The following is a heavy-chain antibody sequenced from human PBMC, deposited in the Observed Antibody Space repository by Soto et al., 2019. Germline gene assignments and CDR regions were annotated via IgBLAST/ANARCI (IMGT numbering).Heavy chain of an antibody. CDR2: IKQDGGDQ. CDR1: GFTFSNYW. V-gene: IGHV3-7*03. CDR3: ARDEAIDY. J-gene: IGHJ4*02. Sequence: GGSMRLSCAASGFTFSNYWMSWVRQAPGKGLEWVANIKQDGGDQYYVDSVKGRFSISRDNAKNSLYLQMNSLRAEDTAVYYCARDEAIDYWGQGTLVTVSS.